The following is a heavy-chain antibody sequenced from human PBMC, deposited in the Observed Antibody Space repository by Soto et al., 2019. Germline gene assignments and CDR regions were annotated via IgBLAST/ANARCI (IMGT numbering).Heavy chain of an antibody. D-gene: IGHD5-12*01. CDR2: ISSSSSYI. CDR3: ARDRVATTFFDY. V-gene: IGHV3-21*01. CDR1: GFTSSSYS. J-gene: IGHJ4*02. Sequence: SGGSLRLSCAASGFTSSSYSMNWVRQAPGKGLEWVSSISSSSSYIYYADSVKGRFTISRDNAKNSLYLQMNSLRAEDTAVYYCARDRVATTFFDYWGQGTLVTVSS.